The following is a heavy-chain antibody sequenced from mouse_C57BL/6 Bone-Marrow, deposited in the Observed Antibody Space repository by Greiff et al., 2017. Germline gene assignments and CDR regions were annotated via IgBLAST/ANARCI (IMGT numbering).Heavy chain of an antibody. V-gene: IGHV2-2*01. CDR2: IWSGGST. CDR1: GFSLTSYG. Sequence: VHLVESGPGLVQPSQSLSITCTVSGFSLTSYGVHWVRQSPGKGLEWLGVIWSGGSTDYNAAFISRLSISKDNSKSQVFFKMNSLQADDTAIYSCATANWDYFDYWGQGTTRTVSS. J-gene: IGHJ2*01. D-gene: IGHD4-1*01. CDR3: ATANWDYFDY.